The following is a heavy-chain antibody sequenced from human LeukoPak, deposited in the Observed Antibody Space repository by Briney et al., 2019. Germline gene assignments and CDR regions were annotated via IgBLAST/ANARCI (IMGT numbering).Heavy chain of an antibody. V-gene: IGHV3-74*01. Sequence: PGGSLRLSCAASGFTFSSYWMHWVRQAPGKGLGWVSRIISDESSTSYADSVKGRFTISRDNAKNTLYLQMNSLRAEDTAVYYCARDSGYRSSFDYWGQGTLVTVSS. CDR2: IISDESST. CDR3: ARDSGYRSSFDY. D-gene: IGHD6-13*01. J-gene: IGHJ4*02. CDR1: GFTFSSYW.